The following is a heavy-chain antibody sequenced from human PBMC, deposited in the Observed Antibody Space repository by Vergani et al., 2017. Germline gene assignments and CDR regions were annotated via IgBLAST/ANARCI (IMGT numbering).Heavy chain of an antibody. D-gene: IGHD6-13*01. CDR1: GFTFSDYY. J-gene: IGHJ6*03. V-gene: IGHV3-11*01. Sequence: VQLVESGGGLVKPGGSLRLSCAASGFTFSDYYMSWIRQAPGKGLEWVSYISSSGSTIYYADSVKGRFTISRDNAKNALYLQMNSLRAEDTAVYYCARVSGGYSSSWYPTYYYYYYYMDVWGKGTTVTVSS. CDR2: ISSSGSTI. CDR3: ARVSGGYSSSWYPTYYYYYYYMDV.